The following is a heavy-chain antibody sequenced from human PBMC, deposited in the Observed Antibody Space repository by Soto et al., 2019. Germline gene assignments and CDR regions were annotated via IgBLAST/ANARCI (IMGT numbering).Heavy chain of an antibody. CDR3: ARDGIGGTVFRGYLDY. D-gene: IGHD1-7*01. CDR2: IRFDGSNE. V-gene: IGHV3-33*08. J-gene: IGHJ4*02. Sequence: PGGSLRLSCAASGFTFSNAWINWVRQAPGKGLEWVAIIRFDGSNEEYADSVKGRFTISRDNSKNTLCLQMNTLGAEDTAVYYCARDGIGGTVFRGYLDYWGRGTVVTVSS. CDR1: GFTFSNAW.